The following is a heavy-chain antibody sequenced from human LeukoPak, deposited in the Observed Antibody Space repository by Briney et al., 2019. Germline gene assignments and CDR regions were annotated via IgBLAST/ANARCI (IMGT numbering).Heavy chain of an antibody. Sequence: GGSLRLSCAASGFTFSTYDMYWVRQAPGKGLEWVAIIRYDGTNKYYADSVKGRFTISRDNSKNTLYLQMNSLRADDTAVYYCASLSYYDLSGYFYWGQGTLVTVSS. D-gene: IGHD3-22*01. J-gene: IGHJ4*02. CDR1: GFTFSTYD. V-gene: IGHV3-30*02. CDR2: IRYDGTNK. CDR3: ASLSYYDLSGYFY.